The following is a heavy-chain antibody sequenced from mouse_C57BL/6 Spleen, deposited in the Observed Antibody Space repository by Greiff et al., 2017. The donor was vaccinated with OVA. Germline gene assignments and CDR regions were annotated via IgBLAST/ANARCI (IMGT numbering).Heavy chain of an antibody. CDR2: IDPANGNT. V-gene: IGHV14-3*01. D-gene: IGHD2-5*01. Sequence: VQLQQSVAELVRPGASVKLSCTASGFNIKNNYMHWVKQRPEQGLEWIGRIDPANGNTKYAPKFQGKATITADTSSNTAYLQLSSLTSEDTAIYYCARYYSNYWYFDVWGTGTTVTVSS. J-gene: IGHJ1*03. CDR1: GFNIKNNY. CDR3: ARYYSNYWYFDV.